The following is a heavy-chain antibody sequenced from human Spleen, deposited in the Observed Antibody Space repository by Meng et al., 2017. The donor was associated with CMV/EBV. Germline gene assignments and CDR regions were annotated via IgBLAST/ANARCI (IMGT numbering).Heavy chain of an antibody. CDR1: GGSISSSSYY. CDR2: IYYSGST. Sequence: SETLSLTCTVSGGSISSSSYYWGWIRQPPGKGLEWIGSIYYSGSTYYNPSLKSRVTISVDTSKNQFSLKLSSVTAADTAVYYCARRGGLGFGVAPGSWLDPWGQGTLVTVSS. J-gene: IGHJ5*02. CDR3: ARRGGLGFGVAPGSWLDP. D-gene: IGHD3-3*01. V-gene: IGHV4-39*01.